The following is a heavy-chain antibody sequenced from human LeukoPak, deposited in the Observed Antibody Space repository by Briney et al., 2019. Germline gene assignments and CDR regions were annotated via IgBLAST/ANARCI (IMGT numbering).Heavy chain of an antibody. J-gene: IGHJ5*02. CDR2: TYYGGNT. CDR3: AEGGNYYLNWFDP. D-gene: IGHD1-26*01. Sequence: SETLSLTCTVSGASIRTSSYYWGWIRQPPGRGLGWIGTTYYGGNTYYTPSLKSRVTMSVDTSKNQFSLKLSSVTAADTAVYYCAEGGNYYLNWFDPWGQGTLVTVSS. V-gene: IGHV4-39*01. CDR1: GASIRTSSYY.